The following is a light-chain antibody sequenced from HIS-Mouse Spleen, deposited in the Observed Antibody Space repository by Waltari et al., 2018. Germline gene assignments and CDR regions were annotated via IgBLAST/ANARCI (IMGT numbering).Light chain of an antibody. CDR3: AAWDDSLSGPV. J-gene: IGLJ3*02. CDR2: RNN. CDR1: SSNIGSNY. V-gene: IGLV1-47*01. Sequence: QSVLTQPPSASGTPGQRVTISCSGSSSNIGSNYVYWYQQLPGTAPQLLIYRNNQRPSGFPDRFSGSKSGTSASLAISGLRSEDEADYYCAAWDDSLSGPVFGGGTKLTVL.